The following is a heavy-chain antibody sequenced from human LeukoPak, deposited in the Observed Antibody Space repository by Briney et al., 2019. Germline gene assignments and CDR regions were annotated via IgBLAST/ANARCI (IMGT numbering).Heavy chain of an antibody. CDR2: VNHSGYT. Sequence: KPSETLSLTCGVSGTSFTSYYWSWIRQTPGKGLEWIGEVNHSGYTNMNPSLKSRVTISVDTSKNQFSLMMTSVTAAHTAVYFCARMTTGHDYWGQGTLVAVSS. J-gene: IGHJ4*02. CDR3: ARMTTGHDY. CDR1: GTSFTSYY. D-gene: IGHD4-17*01. V-gene: IGHV4-34*01.